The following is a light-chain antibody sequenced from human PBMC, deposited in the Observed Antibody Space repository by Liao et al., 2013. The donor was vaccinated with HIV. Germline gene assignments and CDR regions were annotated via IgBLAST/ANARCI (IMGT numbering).Light chain of an antibody. J-gene: IGLJ3*02. CDR1: NIGNKL. Sequence: SYVLTQPPSVSVAPGKTARMTCGGNNIGNKLVHWYQQKPGQAPVLVIYNDDNRPSGIPERFSGSRSGNTATLTISGVEAGDEADYFCQVWSRSDLRGVFGGGTRLTVL. CDR3: QVWSRSDLRGV. V-gene: IGLV3-21*04. CDR2: NDD.